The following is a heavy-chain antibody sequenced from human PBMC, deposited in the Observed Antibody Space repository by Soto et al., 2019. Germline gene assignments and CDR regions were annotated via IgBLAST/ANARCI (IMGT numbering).Heavy chain of an antibody. CDR1: GGSISSSSYY. Sequence: SETLSLTCTVSGGSISSSSYYWGWIRQPPGKGLEWIGSIYYSGSTYYNPSLKSRVTISVDTSKNQFSLKLSSVTAADTAVYYCATRGCSSTSCYGVRDTDIDHWGQGTLVTVSS. CDR2: IYYSGST. J-gene: IGHJ4*02. D-gene: IGHD2-2*01. CDR3: ATRGCSSTSCYGVRDTDIDH. V-gene: IGHV4-39*01.